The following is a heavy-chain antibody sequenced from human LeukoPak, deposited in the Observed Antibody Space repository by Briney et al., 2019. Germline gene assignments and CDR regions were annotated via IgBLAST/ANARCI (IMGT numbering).Heavy chain of an antibody. CDR3: ARGRRGEQWLSLTFDY. CDR2: INHSGST. CDR1: GGSFSGYY. D-gene: IGHD6-19*01. J-gene: IGHJ4*02. V-gene: IGHV4-34*01. Sequence: SETLSLTCAVYGGSFSGYYWSWIRQPPGKGLEWIGEINHSGSTNYNPSLKSRVTISVDTSKNQFSLKLSSVTAADTAVYYCARGRRGEQWLSLTFDYWGQGTLVTASS.